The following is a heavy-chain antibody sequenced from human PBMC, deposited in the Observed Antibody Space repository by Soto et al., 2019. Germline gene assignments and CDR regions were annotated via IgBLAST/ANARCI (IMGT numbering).Heavy chain of an antibody. Sequence: KPSETLSLTCTVSGGSISSGGYYWSWIRQHPGKGLEWIGYIYYSGSTYYNTSLKSRVTISVDTSKNQFSLKLSSVTAADSVVYYCARGLWEQQLVLFDYWGQGTLVTVSS. V-gene: IGHV4-31*03. CDR2: IYYSGST. CDR3: ARGLWEQQLVLFDY. CDR1: GGSISSGGYY. D-gene: IGHD6-13*01. J-gene: IGHJ4*02.